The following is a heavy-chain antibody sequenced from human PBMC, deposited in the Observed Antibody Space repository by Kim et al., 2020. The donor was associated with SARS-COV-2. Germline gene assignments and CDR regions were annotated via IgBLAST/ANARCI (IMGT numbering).Heavy chain of an antibody. CDR3: AKEDRQVVPAAMDY. D-gene: IGHD2-2*01. V-gene: IGHV3-30*18. J-gene: IGHJ4*02. Sequence: GGSLRLSCAASGFTFSSYGMHWVRQAPGKGLEWVAVISYDGSNKYYADSVKGRFTISRDNSKNTLYLQMNSLRAEDTAVYYCAKEDRQVVPAAMDYWGQGTLVTVSS. CDR1: GFTFSSYG. CDR2: ISYDGSNK.